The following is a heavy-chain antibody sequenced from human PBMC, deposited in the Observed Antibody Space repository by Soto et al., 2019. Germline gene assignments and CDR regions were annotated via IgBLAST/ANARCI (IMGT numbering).Heavy chain of an antibody. D-gene: IGHD2-21*02. Sequence: EVQLLESGGGLVQPGGSLRLSCAASGFTFSSYAMSWVRQAPGMGLEWVSVISGSGYATYHADSVKGRFTVSRDNSNNTVYLQMNSLRAEDTAVYYGAKEVTVLVNYYYYYGMDVWCQGTTVTVSS. CDR3: AKEVTVLVNYYYYYGMDV. CDR2: ISGSGYAT. J-gene: IGHJ6*02. CDR1: GFTFSSYA. V-gene: IGHV3-23*01.